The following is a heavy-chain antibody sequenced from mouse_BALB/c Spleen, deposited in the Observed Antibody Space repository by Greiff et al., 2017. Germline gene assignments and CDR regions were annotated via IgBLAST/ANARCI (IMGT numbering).Heavy chain of an antibody. V-gene: IGHV1-77*01. J-gene: IGHJ3*01. CDR1: GYTFTDYY. D-gene: IGHD1-1*01. Sequence: QVHVKQSGAELARPGASVKLSCKASGYTFTDYYINWVKQRTGQGLEWIGEIYPGSGNTYYNEKFKGKATLTADKSSSTAYMQLSSLTSEDSAVYFCARRIHYYGSSPFAYWGQGTLVTVSA. CDR3: ARRIHYYGSSPFAY. CDR2: IYPGSGNT.